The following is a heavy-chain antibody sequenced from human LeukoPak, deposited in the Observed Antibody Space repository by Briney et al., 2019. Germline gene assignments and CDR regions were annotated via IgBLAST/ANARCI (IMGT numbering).Heavy chain of an antibody. D-gene: IGHD3-10*01. CDR2: ISGSGGST. Sequence: GGSLRLSCAASGFTFGDYAMSWVRQAPVKGLEWVSTISGSGGSTYYADSVKGRFTISRDNSKNTLYLQMNSLRAEDTAVYYCARVVRGVTNWFDPWGQGTLVTVSS. J-gene: IGHJ5*02. CDR3: ARVVRGVTNWFDP. V-gene: IGHV3-23*01. CDR1: GFTFGDYA.